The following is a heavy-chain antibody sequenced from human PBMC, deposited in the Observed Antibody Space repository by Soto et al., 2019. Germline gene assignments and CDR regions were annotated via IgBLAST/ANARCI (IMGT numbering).Heavy chain of an antibody. Sequence: SETLSLTCTVSGGSISSGGYYWSWIRQHPGKGLEWIGYIYYSGSTYYNPSLKSRVTISVDTSKNQFSLKLSSVTAADTAVYYCARDLENYDILTGNGWFDPWGQGTLVTVSS. CDR3: ARDLENYDILTGNGWFDP. J-gene: IGHJ5*02. CDR2: IYYSGST. V-gene: IGHV4-31*03. CDR1: GGSISSGGYY. D-gene: IGHD3-9*01.